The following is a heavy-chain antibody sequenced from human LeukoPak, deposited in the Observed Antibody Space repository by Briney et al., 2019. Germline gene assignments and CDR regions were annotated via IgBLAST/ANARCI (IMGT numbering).Heavy chain of an antibody. CDR2: IYTSGST. CDR3: ARVCSSTSCYTKGFVDY. Sequence: PSETLSLTCTVSGGSIISGSYYWSWIRQPAGKGLEWIGRIYTSGSTNYNPSLKSRVTISVDTSKNQFSLKLSSVTAADTAVYYCARVCSSTSCYTKGFVDYWGRGTLVTVSS. CDR1: GGSIISGSYY. V-gene: IGHV4-61*02. D-gene: IGHD2-2*02. J-gene: IGHJ4*02.